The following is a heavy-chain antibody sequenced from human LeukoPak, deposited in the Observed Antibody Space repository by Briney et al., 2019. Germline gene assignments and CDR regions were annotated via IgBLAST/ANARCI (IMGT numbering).Heavy chain of an antibody. CDR3: ASGVGAGGGDAFDI. CDR2: IYTSGST. J-gene: IGHJ3*02. D-gene: IGHD1-26*01. Sequence: SETLSLTCTVPGGSISSYYWSWIRQPAGKGLEWIGRIYTSGSTNYNPSLKSRVTMSVDTSKNQFSLKLSSVTAADTAVYYCASGVGAGGGDAFDIWGQGTMVTVSS. V-gene: IGHV4-4*07. CDR1: GGSISSYY.